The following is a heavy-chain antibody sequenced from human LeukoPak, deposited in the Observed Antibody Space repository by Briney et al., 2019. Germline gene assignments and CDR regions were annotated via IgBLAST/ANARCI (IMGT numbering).Heavy chain of an antibody. CDR2: INHSGST. Sequence: SETLSLTCAVYGGSFSGYYWSWIRQPPGKGLEWIGEINHSGSTNYNQSLKSRVTISVDTSENQFSLKLSSVTAADTAVYYCARGRGYCSSTSCPDRTYYYYYMDVWGKGTTVTVSS. CDR1: GGSFSGYY. V-gene: IGHV4-34*01. CDR3: ARGRGYCSSTSCPDRTYYYYYMDV. J-gene: IGHJ6*03. D-gene: IGHD2-2*01.